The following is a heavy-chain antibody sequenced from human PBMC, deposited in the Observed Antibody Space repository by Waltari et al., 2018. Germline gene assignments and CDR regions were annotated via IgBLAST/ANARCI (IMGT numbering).Heavy chain of an antibody. Sequence: EVQLLESGGGLVQPGGSLRLYCAASGFTFSSYAMSWVRQAPGQGLELVSAISGSGGSTYYADSVKGRFTISRDNSKTTLYLKMNSLRAEDTAVYYCAKVYYDFWSGYFPSYYYYGMDVWGQGTTVTVSS. V-gene: IGHV3-23*01. CDR1: GFTFSSYA. CDR3: AKVYYDFWSGYFPSYYYYGMDV. CDR2: ISGSGGST. J-gene: IGHJ6*02. D-gene: IGHD3-3*01.